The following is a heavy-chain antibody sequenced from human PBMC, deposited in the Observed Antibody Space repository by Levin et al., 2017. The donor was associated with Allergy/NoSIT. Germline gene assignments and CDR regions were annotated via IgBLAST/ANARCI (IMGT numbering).Heavy chain of an antibody. Sequence: SETLSLTCAVSGGSITNNWWGWVRQPPGKGLEYIGEISYGGNTHYNPSLKSRVIMSVDKSENQFSLVLTSVTAADTAMYYCVRHFSYNMDVWGKGTTVTVS. CDR2: ISYGGNT. J-gene: IGHJ6*03. CDR3: VRHFSYNMDV. CDR1: GGSITNNW. V-gene: IGHV4-4*02.